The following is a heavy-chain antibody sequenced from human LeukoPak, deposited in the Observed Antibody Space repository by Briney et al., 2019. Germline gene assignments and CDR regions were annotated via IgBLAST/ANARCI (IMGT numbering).Heavy chain of an antibody. J-gene: IGHJ6*02. CDR1: GGSISSYY. V-gene: IGHV4-59*01. CDR3: ARVSHYCSGGSCSGKSSWYYYYYGMDV. D-gene: IGHD2-15*01. CDR2: IYYSGST. Sequence: PSETLSLTCTVSGGSISSYYWSWIRQPPGKGLEWIGYIYYSGSTNYNPSLKSRVTISVDTSKNQFSLKLSSVTAADTAVYYCARVSHYCSGGSCSGKSSWYYYYYGMDVWGQGTTVTVSS.